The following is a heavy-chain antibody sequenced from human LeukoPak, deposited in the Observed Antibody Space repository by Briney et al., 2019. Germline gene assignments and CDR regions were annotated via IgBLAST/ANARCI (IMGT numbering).Heavy chain of an antibody. J-gene: IGHJ4*02. D-gene: IGHD1-26*01. CDR2: IFYSGST. V-gene: IGHV4-39*07. Sequence: SETLSLTCTVSGGSISTSSYYWGWVRQPPGKGLEWIGNIFYSGSTYYSPSLKSRVTISLDTSRNQFSLKLSSVTAADTAVYYCARGIVGFDYWGQGTLVTVSS. CDR3: ARGIVGFDY. CDR1: GGSISTSSYY.